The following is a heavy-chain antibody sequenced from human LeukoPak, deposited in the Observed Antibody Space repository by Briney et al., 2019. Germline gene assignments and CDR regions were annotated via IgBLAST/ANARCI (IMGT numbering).Heavy chain of an antibody. D-gene: IGHD2-2*01. CDR3: ARVEPAVSYNWFDP. V-gene: IGHV4-34*01. CDR1: GGSFSGYY. J-gene: IGHJ5*02. Sequence: PSETLSLTCAVYGGSFSGYYWSWIRQPPGKGLEWIGEINHSGNTNYNPSLKSRVTISVDTSKNQFSLKLSSVTAADTAVYYCARVEPAVSYNWFDPWGQGTLVTVSS. CDR2: INHSGNT.